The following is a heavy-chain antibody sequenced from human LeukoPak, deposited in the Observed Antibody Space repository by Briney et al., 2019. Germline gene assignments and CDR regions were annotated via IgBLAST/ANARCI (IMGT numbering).Heavy chain of an antibody. J-gene: IGHJ4*02. CDR3: ARGGYSSSWYSPFDY. CDR1: GFTFSSYS. CDR2: ISSSSSYI. Sequence: KPGGSLRLSCAASGFTFSSYSMNWVRQAPGKGLEWVSSISSSSSYIYYADSVKGRFTISRDNAKNSLYLQMNSLRAEDTAVYYCARGGYSSSWYSPFDYWGQGTLVTVSS. D-gene: IGHD6-13*01. V-gene: IGHV3-21*01.